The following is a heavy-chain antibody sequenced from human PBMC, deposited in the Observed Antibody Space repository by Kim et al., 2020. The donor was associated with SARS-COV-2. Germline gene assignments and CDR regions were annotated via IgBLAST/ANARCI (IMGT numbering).Heavy chain of an antibody. Sequence: YADSVKGRLSSSRDHSKNTLYLHMNSLRAEDTAVYYCATVVFYYDAGYFKNWGQGTLVIVSS. V-gene: IGHV3-66*01. CDR3: ATVVFYYDAGYFKN. J-gene: IGHJ1*01. D-gene: IGHD3-22*01.